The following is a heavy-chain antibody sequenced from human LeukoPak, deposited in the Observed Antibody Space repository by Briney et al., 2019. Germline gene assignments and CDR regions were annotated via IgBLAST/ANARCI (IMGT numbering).Heavy chain of an antibody. V-gene: IGHV3-74*01. CDR1: GNYW. CDR2: INSDGSWT. J-gene: IGHJ4*02. D-gene: IGHD2/OR15-2a*01. Sequence: GGSLRLSCAVSGNYWMHWVRQAPGKGLVWVSHINSDGSWTSYADSVKGRFTISKDNAKNTVYLQMNSLRAEDTAVYYCVSFYETYWGRGTLVTVSS. CDR3: VSFYETY.